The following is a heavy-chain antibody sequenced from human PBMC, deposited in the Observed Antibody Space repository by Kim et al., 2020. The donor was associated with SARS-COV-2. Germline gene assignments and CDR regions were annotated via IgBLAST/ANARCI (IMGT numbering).Heavy chain of an antibody. Sequence: GGSLRLSCAASGFTFSSYAMHWVRQAPGKGLEWVAVISYDGSNKYYADSVKGRFTISRDNSKNTLYLQMNSLRAEDTAVYYCARTLTGTRRYYFDYWGQGTLVTVSS. CDR2: ISYDGSNK. CDR3: ARTLTGTRRYYFDY. D-gene: IGHD7-27*01. CDR1: GFTFSSYA. V-gene: IGHV3-30-3*01. J-gene: IGHJ4*02.